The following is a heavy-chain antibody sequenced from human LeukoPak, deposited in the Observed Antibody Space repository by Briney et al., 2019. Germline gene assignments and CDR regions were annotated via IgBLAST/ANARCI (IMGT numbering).Heavy chain of an antibody. Sequence: PSETLSLTCAVSGGSISSSNWWSWVRQPPGKGLEWIGEIYHSGSTNYSPSLKSPVIISVDKSKSQFSLKLSSVTAADTAVYYCARMARPPYSRGWYFDYWGQGTLVTVSS. V-gene: IGHV4-4*02. J-gene: IGHJ4*02. CDR3: ARMARPPYSRGWYFDY. D-gene: IGHD6-19*01. CDR1: GGSISSSNW. CDR2: IYHSGST.